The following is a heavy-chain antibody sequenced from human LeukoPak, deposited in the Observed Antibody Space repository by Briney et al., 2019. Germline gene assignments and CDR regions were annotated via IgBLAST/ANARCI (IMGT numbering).Heavy chain of an antibody. J-gene: IGHJ4*02. V-gene: IGHV4-4*07. D-gene: IGHD5-24*01. Sequence: SETLSLTCTVSGGSISRYYWSWIRQTAGKGLEWIGRIYSSGSTNYNPSLKSRVSMSVDTSNNQFSLRVSSVTAADTAVYYCARLDAAAGRYLQFFYWGQGTLVTVSS. CDR2: IYSSGST. CDR1: GGSISRYY. CDR3: ARLDAAAGRYLQFFY.